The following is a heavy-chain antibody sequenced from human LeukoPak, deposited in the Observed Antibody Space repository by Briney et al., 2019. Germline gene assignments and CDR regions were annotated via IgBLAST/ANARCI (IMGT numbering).Heavy chain of an antibody. D-gene: IGHD3-10*01. CDR1: GGSFSGYY. V-gene: IGHV4-34*01. CDR3: ARMVRDINYFDS. J-gene: IGHJ4*02. Sequence: PSETLSLTCAVYGGSFSGYYWSWIRQPPGKGLEWIGEINHSGSTNYNPSLKSRVTISVDTSRNQFSLSLTSVTAADTALYYCARMVRDINYFDSWGQGILVTVSS. CDR2: INHSGST.